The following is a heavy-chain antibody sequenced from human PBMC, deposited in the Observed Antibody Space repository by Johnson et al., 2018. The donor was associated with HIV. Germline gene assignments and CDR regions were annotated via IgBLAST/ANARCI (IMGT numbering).Heavy chain of an antibody. CDR2: ISYDGSNK. CDR1: GFTFSSYA. D-gene: IGHD6-13*01. CDR3: ARDGESQQLPLGDAFDV. J-gene: IGHJ3*01. V-gene: IGHV3-30*14. Sequence: QVQLVESGGGVVQPGRSLRLSCAASGFTFSSYAMHWVRQAPGKGLERVAVISYDGSNKYYADSVKGRFTISRDNSKNTLYLQMRSLRVEDTAIYYCARDGESQQLPLGDAFDVWGQGTMVTVSS.